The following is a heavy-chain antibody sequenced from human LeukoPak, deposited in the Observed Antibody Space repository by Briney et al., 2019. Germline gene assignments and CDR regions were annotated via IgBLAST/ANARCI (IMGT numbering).Heavy chain of an antibody. Sequence: SETLSLTCTVSGGSISSYYWSWIRQPPGKGLECIGYIYYSGSTNYNPSLKSRVTISVDTSKNQFSLKLSSVTAADTAVYYCARGLKDYGSGSYQYYYYYYMDVWGKGTTVTVSS. CDR1: GGSISSYY. V-gene: IGHV4-59*01. CDR3: ARGLKDYGSGSYQYYYYYYMDV. J-gene: IGHJ6*03. CDR2: IYYSGST. D-gene: IGHD3-10*01.